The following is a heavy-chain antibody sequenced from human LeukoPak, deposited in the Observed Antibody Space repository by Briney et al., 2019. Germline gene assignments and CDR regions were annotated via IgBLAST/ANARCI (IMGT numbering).Heavy chain of an antibody. CDR3: AKDALRYGDYVPNYFDY. D-gene: IGHD4-17*01. V-gene: IGHV3-30*18. Sequence: PGGPLRLSCAAPGFTFSSYGMHWVRQAPGKGLEWVAVISYDGSNKYYADSVKGRFTISRDNSKNTLYLQMNSLRAEDTAVYYCAKDALRYGDYVPNYFDYWGQGTLVTVSS. CDR2: ISYDGSNK. J-gene: IGHJ4*02. CDR1: GFTFSSYG.